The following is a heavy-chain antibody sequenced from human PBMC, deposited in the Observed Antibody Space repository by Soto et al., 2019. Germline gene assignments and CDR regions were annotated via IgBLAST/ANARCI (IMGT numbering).Heavy chain of an antibody. D-gene: IGHD6-19*01. Sequence: SETLSLTCTVSGGSISSSSYYWSWIRQPPGKGLEWIGYIYYSGSTNYNPSLKSRVTISVDTSKNQFSLKLSSVTAADTAVYYCARFRTVAGTRVFDYWGQGTLVTVSS. CDR2: IYYSGST. CDR3: ARFRTVAGTRVFDY. CDR1: GGSISSSSYY. V-gene: IGHV4-61*05. J-gene: IGHJ4*02.